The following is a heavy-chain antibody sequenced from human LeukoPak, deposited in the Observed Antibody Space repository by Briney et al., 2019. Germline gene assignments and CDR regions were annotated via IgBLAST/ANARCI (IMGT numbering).Heavy chain of an antibody. J-gene: IGHJ1*01. Sequence: GGSLRLSCAASGFTVSSNYMSWVRQAPGKGLEGVSVIYSGGSTYYADSVKGRFTISRDNSKNTLYLQMNSLRAEDTAVYYCARVDRDGYHWVHAYSGQGTLVTVYS. D-gene: IGHD5-24*01. CDR3: ARVDRDGYHWVHAY. V-gene: IGHV3-53*01. CDR1: GFTVSSNY. CDR2: IYSGGST.